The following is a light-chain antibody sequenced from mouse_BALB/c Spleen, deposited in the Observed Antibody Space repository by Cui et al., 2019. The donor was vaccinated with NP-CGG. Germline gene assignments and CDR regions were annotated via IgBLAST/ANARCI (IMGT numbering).Light chain of an antibody. Sequence: QAVVTQESALTTSPGETVTLTCRSSTGAVTISNYANWVQVKPDHLFTGLIGGTNNRVPGVPARFSGSLIGDKAALTITGAQTEDEAIYFCALWYSNHWVFGGGTKLTVL. CDR2: GTN. J-gene: IGLJ1*01. CDR3: ALWYSNHWV. CDR1: TGAVTISNY. V-gene: IGLV1*01.